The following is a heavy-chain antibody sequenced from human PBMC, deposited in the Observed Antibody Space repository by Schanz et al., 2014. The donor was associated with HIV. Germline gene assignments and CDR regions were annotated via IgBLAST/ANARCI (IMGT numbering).Heavy chain of an antibody. CDR1: GFNFRIFG. CDR2: MWYDESHK. Sequence: VQLLESGGGLVQPGTSLRLSCAASGFNFRIFGMHWVRQAPGKGLEWVAAMWYDESHKGYADSVKGRFTISRDNSKNTLYLEMNSLRPEDTAVYYCARETSGFSTSWPPRYHYYGMDVWGQGTTVTVSS. J-gene: IGHJ6*02. V-gene: IGHV3-33*01. CDR3: ARETSGFSTSWPPRYHYYGMDV. D-gene: IGHD6-13*01.